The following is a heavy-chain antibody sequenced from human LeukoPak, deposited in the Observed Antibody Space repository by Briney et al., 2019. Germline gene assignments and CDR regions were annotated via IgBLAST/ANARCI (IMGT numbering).Heavy chain of an antibody. D-gene: IGHD3-10*01. J-gene: IGHJ6*02. Sequence: PGGSLRLSCAASEFTFSIYGMHWVRQAPGKGLEWVAAISFDGGNKVYADSVKGRVTISRDNSKNTLSLQMNSLRAEDTAVYYCAKEKGSGSYYNYQYGMDVWGQGTTVTVSS. CDR1: EFTFSIYG. V-gene: IGHV3-30*18. CDR2: ISFDGGNK. CDR3: AKEKGSGSYYNYQYGMDV.